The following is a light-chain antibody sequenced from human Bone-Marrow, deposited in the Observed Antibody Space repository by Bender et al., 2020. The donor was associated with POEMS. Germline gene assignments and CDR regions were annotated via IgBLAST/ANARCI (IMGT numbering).Light chain of an antibody. CDR1: ASNIDGTY. Sequence: QSVLTQPPSASGTPGQRVTISCSTSASNIDGTYVNWYQQFPGTAPKLLIYGYNNRPSGVPDRFSGSTSGASASLAITGLQAEDEADYYCQSYDSSLSGVVFGDGTKLTVL. CDR3: QSYDSSLSGVV. J-gene: IGLJ2*01. V-gene: IGLV1-40*01. CDR2: GYN.